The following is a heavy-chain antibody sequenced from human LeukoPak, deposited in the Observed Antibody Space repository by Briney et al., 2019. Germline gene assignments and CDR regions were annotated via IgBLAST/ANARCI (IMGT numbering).Heavy chain of an antibody. Sequence: GGSLRLSCAASGFTFSDCDMHWVRQATGKGLEWVSAIGTAGDTYYTGSVKGRFTISRENAKNSLYLQMNSLRAGDTAVYYCARVAKERVGGVYYFDYWGQGTLVTVSS. CDR1: GFTFSDCD. J-gene: IGHJ4*02. CDR2: IGTAGDT. V-gene: IGHV3-13*01. CDR3: ARVAKERVGGVYYFDY. D-gene: IGHD1-1*01.